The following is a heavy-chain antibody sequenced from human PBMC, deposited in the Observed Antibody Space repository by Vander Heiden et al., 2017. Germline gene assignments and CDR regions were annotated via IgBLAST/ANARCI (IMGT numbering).Heavy chain of an antibody. D-gene: IGHD6-13*01. CDR2: IWYDGSNK. J-gene: IGHJ6*02. Sequence: QVQLVESGGGVVQPGRSLRLSCAASGFTFSSYGMHGVRQAPGKGLEWVAVIWYDGSNKYYADSVKGRFTISRDNSKNTLYLQMNSLRAEDTAVYYCARDQDSSSWYRPYYYYGMDVWGQGTTVTVSS. CDR1: GFTFSSYG. V-gene: IGHV3-33*01. CDR3: ARDQDSSSWYRPYYYYGMDV.